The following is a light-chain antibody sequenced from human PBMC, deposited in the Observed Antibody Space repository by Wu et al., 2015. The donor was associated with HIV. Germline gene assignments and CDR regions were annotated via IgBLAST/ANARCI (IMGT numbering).Light chain of an antibody. CDR3: QQYNSYSPT. V-gene: IGKV1-5*03. J-gene: IGKJ4*01. CDR2: KSS. Sequence: DIQMTQSPSSLSASVGDRVTITCRANQYISSWLAWYQQKPGKAPKLLIYKSSNLESGVPSRFSGSGSGTEFTLTISSLQPDDFATYYCQQYNSYSPTFGGGTMVEIK. CDR1: QYISSW.